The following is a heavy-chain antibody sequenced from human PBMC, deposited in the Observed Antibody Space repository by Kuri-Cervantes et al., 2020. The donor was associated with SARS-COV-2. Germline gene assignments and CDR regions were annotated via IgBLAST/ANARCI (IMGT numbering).Heavy chain of an antibody. CDR2: TFYRSKWYN. CDR3: ARDRDLAGGMDV. Sequence: QNLSLTCAISEDSVSSNSAAWNWIRQSPSRGLEWLGRTFYRSKWYNDYAVSVKSRITINPDTSKNQFSLQLSSVTPEDTAVYYCARDRDLAGGMDVWGQGTTVTVSS. CDR1: EDSVSSNSAA. J-gene: IGHJ6*02. D-gene: IGHD6-13*01. V-gene: IGHV6-1*01.